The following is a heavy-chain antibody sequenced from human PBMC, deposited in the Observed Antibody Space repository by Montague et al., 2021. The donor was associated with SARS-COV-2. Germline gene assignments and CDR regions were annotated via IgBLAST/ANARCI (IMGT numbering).Heavy chain of an antibody. Sequence: SLRLSCAASGFAFDDYAMHWARQVPGKGLEWVSGIHWNSNALGTXDSVRGRFTISRDNAKSSLYLQMNSLRIEDTALYYCAKGRSGYNIRQVATLDFWGQGTLVTVSS. D-gene: IGHD5-24*01. V-gene: IGHV3-9*01. J-gene: IGHJ4*02. CDR2: IHWNSNAL. CDR1: GFAFDDYA. CDR3: AKGRSGYNIRQVATLDF.